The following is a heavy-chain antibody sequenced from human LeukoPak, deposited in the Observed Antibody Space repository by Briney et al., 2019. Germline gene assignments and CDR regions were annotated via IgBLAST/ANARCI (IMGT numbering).Heavy chain of an antibody. D-gene: IGHD1-26*01. CDR1: GGSIGSGDYY. CDR2: IYYSGST. Sequence: SETLSLTCTVSGGSIGSGDYYWSWIRQPPGKGLEWIGYIYYSGSTYYNPSFKSRVTISVDTSKNQFSLKLSSVTAADTAVYYCARGQSGSYYSAEYFQHWGQGTLVTVSS. CDR3: ARGQSGSYYSAEYFQH. J-gene: IGHJ1*01. V-gene: IGHV4-30-4*01.